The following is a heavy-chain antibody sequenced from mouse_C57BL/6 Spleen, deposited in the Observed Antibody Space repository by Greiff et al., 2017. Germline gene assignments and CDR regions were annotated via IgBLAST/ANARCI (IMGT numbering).Heavy chain of an antibody. J-gene: IGHJ4*01. CDR2: INPNYGTT. CDR1: GYSFTDYN. CDR3: ARDSYCYGSSTPYSMDY. Sequence: EVQLQESGPELVKPGASVKISCKASGYSFTDYNMNWVKQSNGKGLEWIGVINPNYGTTSYNQKFKGKATLTVDQSSSTAYMQLNSLTSEDSAVYYCARDSYCYGSSTPYSMDYWGQGTTVTVSS. V-gene: IGHV1-39*01. D-gene: IGHD1-1*01.